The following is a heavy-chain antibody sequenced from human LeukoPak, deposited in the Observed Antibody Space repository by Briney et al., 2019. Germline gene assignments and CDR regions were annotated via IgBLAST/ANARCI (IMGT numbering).Heavy chain of an antibody. CDR2: IYHTGST. V-gene: IGHV4-59*08. CDR1: GGSISSYY. CDR3: ARRLADFPTDH. Sequence: KPSETLSLTCTVSGGSISSYYWSWIRQPPGKGLEWIGNIYHTGSTNYNPSLKSRVTMSLDTPKNQFSLRLSSVTAADTAVYYCARRLADFPTDHWGQGTLVTVSS. D-gene: IGHD3-9*01. J-gene: IGHJ4*02.